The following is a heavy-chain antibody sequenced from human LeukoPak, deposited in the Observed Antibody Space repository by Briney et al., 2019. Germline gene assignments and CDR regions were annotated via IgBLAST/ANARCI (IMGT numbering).Heavy chain of an antibody. CDR1: GGSFSGYY. CDR2: INHSGST. V-gene: IGHV4-34*01. Sequence: SETLSLTCAVYGGSFSGYYWSWIRQPPGKGLEWIGEINHSGSTKYDPSLKSRVTISVDTSKNQFSLKLSSVTAADTAVYYCARGRVNYYYYYMDVWGKGTTVTVSS. CDR3: ARGRVNYYYYYMDV. D-gene: IGHD2-21*01. J-gene: IGHJ6*03.